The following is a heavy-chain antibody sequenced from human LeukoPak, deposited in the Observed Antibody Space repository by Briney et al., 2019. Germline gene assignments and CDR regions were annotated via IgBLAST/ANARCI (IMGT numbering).Heavy chain of an antibody. D-gene: IGHD6-19*01. CDR2: IQYDGSNK. V-gene: IGHV3-30*02. Sequence: PGRSLRLSCVASGFTFSSYGMHWVRQAPGKGLEWVAIIQYDGSNKNYIDSVKGRFTISRDNSKNTLFLQMNSLRVDDTAIYYCAKDRSIALSGTSLDYWGQGTLVTVSS. J-gene: IGHJ4*02. CDR3: AKDRSIALSGTSLDY. CDR1: GFTFSSYG.